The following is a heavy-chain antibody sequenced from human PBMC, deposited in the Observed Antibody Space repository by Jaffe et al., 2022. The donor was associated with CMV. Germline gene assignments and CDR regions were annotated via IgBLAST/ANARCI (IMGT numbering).Heavy chain of an antibody. J-gene: IGHJ6*03. Sequence: QVQLQQWGAGLLKPSETLSLTCAVYGGSFSGYYWSWIRQPPGKGLEWIGEINHSGSTNYNPSLKSRVTISVDTSKNQFSLKLSSVTAADTAVYYCARFTRYCSSTSCPRGPYYYYYMDVWGKGTTVTVSS. CDR1: GGSFSGYY. CDR2: INHSGST. D-gene: IGHD2-2*01. CDR3: ARFTRYCSSTSCPRGPYYYYYMDV. V-gene: IGHV4-34*01.